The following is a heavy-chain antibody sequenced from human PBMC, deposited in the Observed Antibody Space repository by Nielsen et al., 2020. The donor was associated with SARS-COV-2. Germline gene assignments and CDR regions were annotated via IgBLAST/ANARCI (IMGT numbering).Heavy chain of an antibody. D-gene: IGHD5-12*01. CDR3: AKLSGYDYDAFDI. V-gene: IGHV3-7*03. Sequence: GGSLRLSCAASGFTFSSYWMSWVRQAPGKGLEWVANIKQDGSEKYYADSVKGRFTISRDNAKNSLYLQMNSLRAEDTALYYCAKLSGYDYDAFDIWGQGTMVTVSS. CDR1: GFTFSSYW. CDR2: IKQDGSEK. J-gene: IGHJ3*02.